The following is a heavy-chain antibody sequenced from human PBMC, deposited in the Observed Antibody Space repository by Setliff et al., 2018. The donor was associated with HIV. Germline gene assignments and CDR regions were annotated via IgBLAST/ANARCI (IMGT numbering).Heavy chain of an antibody. V-gene: IGHV4-4*07. CDR3: ARDGSGSSYYYYYMDV. J-gene: IGHJ6*03. Sequence: PSETLSLTCTVSGGSISSYYWSWIRQPAGKGLEWIGRIYTSGSTNYNPSLKSRVTMSVDTSKNQSSLKLSSVTAAGTAVYYWARDGSGSSYYYYYMDVWGKGTTVTVS. CDR1: GGSISSYY. CDR2: IYTSGST. D-gene: IGHD3-10*01.